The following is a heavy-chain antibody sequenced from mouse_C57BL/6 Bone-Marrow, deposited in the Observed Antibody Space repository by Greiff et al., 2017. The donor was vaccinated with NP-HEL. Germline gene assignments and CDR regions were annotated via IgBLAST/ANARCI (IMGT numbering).Heavy chain of an antibody. CDR1: GYSITSDY. D-gene: IGHD2-4*01. V-gene: IGHV3-8*01. J-gene: IGHJ1*03. CDR2: ISYSGST. Sequence: DVHLVESGPGLAKPSQPLSLPCSVPGYSITSDYWNWIRKFPGNKLEYMGYISYSGSTYYNPSLKSRISITRDTSKNQYYLQLNSVTTEDTATYYCARYPLYDYDWYFDVWGTGTTVTVSS. CDR3: ARYPLYDYDWYFDV.